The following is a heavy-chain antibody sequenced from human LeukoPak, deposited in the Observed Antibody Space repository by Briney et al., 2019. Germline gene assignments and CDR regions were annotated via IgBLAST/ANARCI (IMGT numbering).Heavy chain of an antibody. Sequence: PSETLSLTCAVYGGSFSGYYWSWIRQPPGKGLEWIGEINHSGSTNYNPSLKGRVTISVDTSKNQFSLKLSSVTAADTSVYYCTTLNGGSYNWFDPWGQGTLVTVSS. D-gene: IGHD1-26*01. V-gene: IGHV4-34*01. CDR2: INHSGST. CDR1: GGSFSGYY. J-gene: IGHJ5*02. CDR3: TTLNGGSYNWFDP.